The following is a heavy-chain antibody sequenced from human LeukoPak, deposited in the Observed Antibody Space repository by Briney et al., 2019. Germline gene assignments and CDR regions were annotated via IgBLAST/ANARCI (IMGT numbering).Heavy chain of an antibody. D-gene: IGHD3-3*01. CDR3: ARGVVRSYYYKDV. J-gene: IGHJ6*03. V-gene: IGHV1-69*02. CDR2: IIPILGIA. CDR1: GGTFSSYT. Sequence: SVKVSCKASGGTFSSYTISWVRQAPGQGLEWMGRIIPILGIANYAQKFQGRVTITADKSTSTAYMELSSLRSGDTAVYYCARGVVRSYYYKDVWGKGNTVTVSS.